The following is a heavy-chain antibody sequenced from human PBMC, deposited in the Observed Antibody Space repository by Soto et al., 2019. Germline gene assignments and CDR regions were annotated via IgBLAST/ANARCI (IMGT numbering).Heavy chain of an antibody. Sequence: QVQLVESGGGVVQPGRSLRLSCAASGFTFSSYGMHWVRQAPGKGLEWVAVIWYDGSNKYYADSVKGRFTISRDNSKNTLYLQMNSLRAEDTAVYYCARDLARYSSGWYTPGYWGQGTLVTVSS. CDR3: ARDLARYSSGWYTPGY. CDR1: GFTFSSYG. V-gene: IGHV3-33*01. J-gene: IGHJ4*02. D-gene: IGHD6-19*01. CDR2: IWYDGSNK.